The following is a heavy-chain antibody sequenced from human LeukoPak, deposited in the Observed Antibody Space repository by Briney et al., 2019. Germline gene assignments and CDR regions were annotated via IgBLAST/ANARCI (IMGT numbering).Heavy chain of an antibody. CDR2: ISSSSSYI. D-gene: IGHD3-3*01. J-gene: IGHJ4*02. CDR1: GFTFSSYS. CDR3: ARDLEGYSSPNFDY. Sequence: GGSLRLSCAASGFTFSSYSMNWVRQAPGKGLEWVSSISSSSSYIYYADSVKGRFTISRDNAKNSLYLQMNSLRAEDTAVYYCARDLEGYSSPNFDYWGQGTLVTVSS. V-gene: IGHV3-21*01.